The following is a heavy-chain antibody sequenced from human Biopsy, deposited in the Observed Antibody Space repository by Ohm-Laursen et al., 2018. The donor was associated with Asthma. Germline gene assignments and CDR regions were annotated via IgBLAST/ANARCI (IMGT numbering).Heavy chain of an antibody. CDR3: ARHWNWGSFFDY. V-gene: IGHV4-39*01. D-gene: IGHD7-27*01. CDR2: ISYTGNT. CDR1: GGSMSSSSYS. J-gene: IGHJ4*02. Sequence: TLSLTYTVSGGSMSSSSYSWGWIRQPPGKGLEWIGSISYTGNTDIPSLRSRVTLSVDPSKNNFPLKLTSVTAADTAVFYCARHWNWGSFFDYWGQGMLVTVSS.